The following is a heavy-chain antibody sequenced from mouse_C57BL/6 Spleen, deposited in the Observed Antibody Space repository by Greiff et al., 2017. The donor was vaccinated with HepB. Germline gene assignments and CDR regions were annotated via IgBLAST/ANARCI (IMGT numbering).Heavy chain of an antibody. CDR2: ISYDGSN. CDR3: ARGGLLGDY. V-gene: IGHV3-6*01. CDR1: GYSITSGYY. Sequence: ESGPGLVKPSQSLSLTCSVTGYSITSGYYWNWIRQFPGNKLEWMGYISYDGSNNYNPSLKNRISITRDTSKNQFFLKLNSVTTEDTATYYCARGGLLGDYWGQGTTLTVSS. J-gene: IGHJ2*01. D-gene: IGHD4-1*01.